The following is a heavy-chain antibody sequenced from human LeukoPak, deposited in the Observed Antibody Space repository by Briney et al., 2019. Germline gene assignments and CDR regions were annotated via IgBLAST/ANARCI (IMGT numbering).Heavy chain of an antibody. J-gene: IGHJ6*02. CDR3: ASNGVTMARNGYGMDV. CDR1: GYSFTSYW. CDR2: IYPGDSDT. Sequence: GESLKISCKGSGYSFTSYWIGWVRQMPGKGLEWMGIIYPGDSDTRYSPSFQGQVTISADKSISTAYLQWSSLKASDTAMYYCASNGVTMARNGYGMDVWGQGTTVTVSS. V-gene: IGHV5-51*01. D-gene: IGHD3-10*01.